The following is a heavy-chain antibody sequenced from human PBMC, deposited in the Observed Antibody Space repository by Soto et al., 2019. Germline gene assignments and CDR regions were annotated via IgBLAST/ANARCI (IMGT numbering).Heavy chain of an antibody. CDR2: ISYDGSNK. D-gene: IGHD3-10*01. J-gene: IGHJ3*02. Sequence: GGSLRLSCAASGFTFSSYGMHWVRQAPGKGLEWVAVISYDGSNKYYADSVKGRFIISRDNSKNTLYLQMNSLRAEDTAVYYCARRQVRADAFDIWGQGTMVTVSS. CDR3: ARRQVRADAFDI. CDR1: GFTFSSYG. V-gene: IGHV3-30*03.